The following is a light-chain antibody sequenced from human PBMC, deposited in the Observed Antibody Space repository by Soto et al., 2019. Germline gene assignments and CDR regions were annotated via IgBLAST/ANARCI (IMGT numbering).Light chain of an antibody. CDR3: QQRSNWPLT. Sequence: DIQMTQSPSAMSASVGDRVTITCRASQDISDFLAWFQQKPGEVPKRLIYAASSLESGVPSRFSGSGSGTEFTLTISSLQPEDFATYYCQQRSNWPLTFGGGTKVEIK. V-gene: IGKV1-17*03. CDR1: QDISDF. J-gene: IGKJ4*01. CDR2: AAS.